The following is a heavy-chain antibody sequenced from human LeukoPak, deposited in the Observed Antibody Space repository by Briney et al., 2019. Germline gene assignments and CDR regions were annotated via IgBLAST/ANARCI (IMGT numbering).Heavy chain of an antibody. CDR2: IYSGGST. D-gene: IGHD4-17*01. CDR1: GFTFSSYW. CDR3: ARESLRQPDYGAVTRPEYFQH. Sequence: GGSLRLSCAASGFTFSSYWMSWVRQAPGKGLEWVSVIYSGGSTYYADSVKGRFTISRDNSKNTLYLQMNSLRAEDTAVYYCARESLRQPDYGAVTRPEYFQHWGQGTLVTVSS. J-gene: IGHJ1*01. V-gene: IGHV3-53*01.